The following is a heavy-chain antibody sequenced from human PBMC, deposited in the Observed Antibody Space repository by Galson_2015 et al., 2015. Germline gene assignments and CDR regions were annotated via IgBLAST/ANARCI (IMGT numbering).Heavy chain of an antibody. CDR1: GFSLSTSGVG. CDR2: IYWVDDK. Sequence: PALVKPTQTLTLTCSFSGFSLSTSGVGVAWIRQPPGKALEWLAVIYWVDDKRYSPSLKSRLTITKDTSKNQVVLTMTNMDPVDTATYYCAHLDSGRYYFDYWGQGTLVTVSS. CDR3: AHLDSGRYYFDY. V-gene: IGHV2-5*02. D-gene: IGHD6-19*01. J-gene: IGHJ4*02.